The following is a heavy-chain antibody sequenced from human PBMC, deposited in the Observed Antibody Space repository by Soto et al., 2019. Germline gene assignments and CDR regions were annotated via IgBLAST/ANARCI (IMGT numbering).Heavy chain of an antibody. CDR3: AKPRKRRAYYDFWSGYSQEYYYYYGMDV. J-gene: IGHJ6*02. CDR2: ISYDGSNK. CDR1: GFTFSSYG. V-gene: IGHV3-30*18. D-gene: IGHD3-3*01. Sequence: GGSLRLSCAASGFTFSSYGMHWVRQAPGKGLEWVAVISYDGSNKYYADSVKGRFTISRDNSKNTLYLQMNSLKAEDTAVYYCAKPRKRRAYYDFWSGYSQEYYYYYGMDVWGQGTTVTVSS.